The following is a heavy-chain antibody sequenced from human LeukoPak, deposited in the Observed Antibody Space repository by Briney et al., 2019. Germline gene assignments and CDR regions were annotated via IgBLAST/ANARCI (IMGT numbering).Heavy chain of an antibody. D-gene: IGHD3-22*01. CDR3: AKERSDINDYYNFDY. J-gene: IGHJ4*02. CDR1: GFIFSNYA. Sequence: PGGSLRLSCAASGFIFSNYAMTWVRQGPGKGLEWVSGISGSGGGASYADSVRGRFTISRDNFKNTVYLQMNSLRAEDTAVYYCAKERSDINDYYNFDYWGQGTLVTVSS. V-gene: IGHV3-23*01. CDR2: ISGSGGGA.